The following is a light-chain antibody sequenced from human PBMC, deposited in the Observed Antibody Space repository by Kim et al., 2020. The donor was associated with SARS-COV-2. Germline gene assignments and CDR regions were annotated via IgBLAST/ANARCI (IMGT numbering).Light chain of an antibody. Sequence: ASVGDRVTITCRASQDINNILAWYQQKPGKAPKLLITAASSLESGVPSRFSGSGSGTHFTLTINSLQLEDFATDFCHQLISYPITFRQGTRLEIK. J-gene: IGKJ5*01. CDR1: QDINNI. CDR2: AAS. V-gene: IGKV1-13*02. CDR3: HQLISYPIT.